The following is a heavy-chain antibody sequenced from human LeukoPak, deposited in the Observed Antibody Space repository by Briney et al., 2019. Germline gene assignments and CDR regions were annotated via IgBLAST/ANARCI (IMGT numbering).Heavy chain of an antibody. V-gene: IGHV4-30-2*03. D-gene: IGHD3-10*01. CDR3: ARHENLRNYNFDY. Sequence: TLSLTCAVSGGSISSGGYSWSWIRQPPGKGLEWIGYIYHSGSTYYNPSLKSRVTISVDTSKNQFSLKLSSVTAADTAVYYCARHENLRNYNFDYWGQGTLVTVSS. CDR1: GGSISSGGYS. J-gene: IGHJ4*02. CDR2: IYHSGST.